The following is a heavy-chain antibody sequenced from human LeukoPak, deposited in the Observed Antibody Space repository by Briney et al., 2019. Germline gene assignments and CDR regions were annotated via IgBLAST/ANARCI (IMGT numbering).Heavy chain of an antibody. CDR2: ISSSSSYI. D-gene: IGHD3-10*01. CDR3: ARDREGSYYYGSGSYYSAFDI. V-gene: IGHV3-21*01. CDR1: GFTFSSYS. J-gene: IGHJ3*02. Sequence: PGGSLRLSCAASGFTFSSYSMNWVRQAPGKGLEWVSSISSSSSYIYYADSVKGRFTISRDNAENSLYLQMNSLRAEDTAVYYCARDREGSYYYGSGSYYSAFDIWGQGTMVTVSS.